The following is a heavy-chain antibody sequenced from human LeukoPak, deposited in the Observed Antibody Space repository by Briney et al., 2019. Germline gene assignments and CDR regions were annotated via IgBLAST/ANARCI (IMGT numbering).Heavy chain of an antibody. J-gene: IGHJ3*02. CDR1: GYTFTGYY. V-gene: IGHV7-4-1*02. CDR2: INTNTGNP. Sequence: GASVKVSCKASGYTFTGYYMHWVRQAPGQGLEWMGWINTNTGNPTYAQGFTGRFVFSLDTSVSTAYLQISSLKAEDTAVYYCARWYYDSSGYRLCAFDIWGQGTMVTVSS. D-gene: IGHD3-22*01. CDR3: ARWYYDSSGYRLCAFDI.